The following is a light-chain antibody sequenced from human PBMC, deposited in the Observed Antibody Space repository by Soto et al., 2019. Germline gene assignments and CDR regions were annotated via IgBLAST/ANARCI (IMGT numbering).Light chain of an antibody. V-gene: IGKV1-5*03. CDR2: KAS. CDR1: QTINSW. Sequence: DIQMTQSPSTLSASVGDRVTITCRASQTINSWLAWYRQKPGKAPRLLIYKASSLESGVPSRFSGSGSGTEFTLSNISVQPDDFATYYCQQYNSVPYTFGQGTK. J-gene: IGKJ2*01. CDR3: QQYNSVPYT.